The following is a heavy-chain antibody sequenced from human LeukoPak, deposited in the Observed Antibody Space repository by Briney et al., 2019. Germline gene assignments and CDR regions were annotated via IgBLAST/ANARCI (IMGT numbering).Heavy chain of an antibody. V-gene: IGHV4-59*11. CDR3: TKATKWLAFDD. Sequence: SETLSLTCTVSGGSTRSHFWSWIRQSPGKGLEWIGNIYTGGTTNCNPSLKSGVTISIDTSKNQLSLHLASVTAADTAVYYCTKATKWLAFDDWGRGTLVTVSS. CDR1: GGSTRSHF. CDR2: IYTGGTT. D-gene: IGHD6-19*01. J-gene: IGHJ4*02.